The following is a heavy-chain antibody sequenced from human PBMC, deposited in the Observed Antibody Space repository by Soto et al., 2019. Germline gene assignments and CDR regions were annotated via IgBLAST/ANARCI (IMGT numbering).Heavy chain of an antibody. CDR2: MNPNSGNT. CDR1: GYTFTSYD. Sequence: QVQLVQSGAEVKKPGASVKVSCKASGYTFTSYDINWVRQATGQGLEWMGWMNPNSGNTGYAQKYQDRVTMTRNTSISTASMELSSLRAEDTAVYYCERVSGYSYGSWGQGTLVTVSS. CDR3: ERVSGYSYGS. J-gene: IGHJ5*02. V-gene: IGHV1-8*01. D-gene: IGHD5-18*01.